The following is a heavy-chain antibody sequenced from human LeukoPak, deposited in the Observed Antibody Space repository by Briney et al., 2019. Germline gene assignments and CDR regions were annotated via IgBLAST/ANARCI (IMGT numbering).Heavy chain of an antibody. Sequence: PGGSLRLSCAASGFTFSSYAMHWVRQAPGKGLEWVAVISYDGSNKYYADSVKGRFTISRDNSKNTLYLQMNSLRAEDTAVYYCARPKKPAMIVDLVAFDIWGQGTMVTVSS. D-gene: IGHD3-22*01. V-gene: IGHV3-30-3*01. CDR2: ISYDGSNK. J-gene: IGHJ3*02. CDR1: GFTFSSYA. CDR3: ARPKKPAMIVDLVAFDI.